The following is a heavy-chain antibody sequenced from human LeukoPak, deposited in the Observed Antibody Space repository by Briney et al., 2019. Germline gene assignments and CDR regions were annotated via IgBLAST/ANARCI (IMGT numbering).Heavy chain of an antibody. J-gene: IGHJ1*01. CDR2: IDHSGSS. V-gene: IGHV4-34*01. CDR1: GGSFSGYY. CDR3: ARGEDGDYYFQH. Sequence: SETLSLTCAVYGGSFSGYYWSWIRQPPGKGLEWIGEIDHSGSSNYNPSLKSRVTISVDTSKNQFSLKLSSVTAADTAVYYCARGEDGDYYFQHWGQGTLVTVSS. D-gene: IGHD4-17*01.